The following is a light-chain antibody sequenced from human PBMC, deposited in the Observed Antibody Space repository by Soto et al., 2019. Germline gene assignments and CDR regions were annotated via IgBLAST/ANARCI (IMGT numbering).Light chain of an antibody. V-gene: IGKV4-1*01. CDR2: WAS. CDR3: QHYSDNAWT. J-gene: IGKJ1*01. Sequence: DIVMTQSPDSLAVSLGERATINCKSSQSVLKSSNNKNHLAWYQQKPGQPPKLLIYWASTRESGVPDRFSGSGSGTDLTLTISSLQADDVAIYYCQHYSDNAWTFGQGTKVEVK. CDR1: QSVLKSSNNKNH.